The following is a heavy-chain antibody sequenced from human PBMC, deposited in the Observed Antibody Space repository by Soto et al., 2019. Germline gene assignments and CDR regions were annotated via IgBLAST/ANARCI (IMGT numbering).Heavy chain of an antibody. V-gene: IGHV3-23*01. CDR3: AKDPLDFWSGYYYIPATETYNWFDP. CDR2: ISGSGGST. J-gene: IGHJ5*02. CDR1: GFTFSSYA. D-gene: IGHD3-3*01. Sequence: GGSLRLSCAASGFTFSSYAMSWVRQAPGKGLEWVSAISGSGGSTYYADSVKGRFTISRDNSKNTLYLQMKSLRAEDTAVYYCAKDPLDFWSGYYYIPATETYNWFDPWGQGTLVTVSS.